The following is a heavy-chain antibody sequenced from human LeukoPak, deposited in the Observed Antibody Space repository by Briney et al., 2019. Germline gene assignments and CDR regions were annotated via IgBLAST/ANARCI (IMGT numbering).Heavy chain of an antibody. CDR1: GLRFSSYA. Sequence: GGSLRLSCAVSGLRFSSYAMSWVRQAPGKELEWVSSISISGDTTNYADSVKGRFTISRDNSKNTLFLQMNSLRAEDTAVYYCAKEWSPNDYWGQGTRVTVSS. V-gene: IGHV3-23*01. D-gene: IGHD2-15*01. CDR3: AKEWSPNDY. CDR2: ISISGDTT. J-gene: IGHJ4*02.